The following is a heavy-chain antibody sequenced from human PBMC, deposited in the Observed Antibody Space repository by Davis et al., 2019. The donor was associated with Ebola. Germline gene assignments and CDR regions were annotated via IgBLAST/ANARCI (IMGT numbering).Heavy chain of an antibody. V-gene: IGHV1-18*01. J-gene: IGHJ4*02. CDR3: ARDSFYDSSGY. CDR2: ISAYNGNT. CDR1: GFTFTSSA. D-gene: IGHD3-22*01. Sequence: ASVKVSCKASGFTFTSSAMQWVRQAPGQGLEWMGWISAYNGNTNYAQKLQGRVTMTTDTSTSTAYMELRSLRSDDTAVYYCARDSFYDSSGYWGQGTLVTVSS.